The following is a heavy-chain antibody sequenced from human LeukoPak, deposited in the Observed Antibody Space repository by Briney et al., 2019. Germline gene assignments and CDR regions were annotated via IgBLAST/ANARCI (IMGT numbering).Heavy chain of an antibody. CDR2: ISSSSSTI. V-gene: IGHV3-48*01. D-gene: IGHD3-22*01. Sequence: GTLSLTCAVSGGSISSSNWWSWVRQPPGKGLEWVSYISSSSSTIYYADSVKGRFTISRDNAKNSLYLQMNSLRAEDTAVYYCAKGAVGYYDSSGYIDYWGQGTLVTVSS. J-gene: IGHJ4*02. CDR1: GGSISSSN. CDR3: AKGAVGYYDSSGYIDY.